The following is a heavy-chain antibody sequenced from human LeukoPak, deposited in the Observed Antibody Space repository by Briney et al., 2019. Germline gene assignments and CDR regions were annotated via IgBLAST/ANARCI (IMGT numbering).Heavy chain of an antibody. CDR1: PGSISRFY. V-gene: IGHV4-59*08. D-gene: IGHD4-17*01. CDR2: IFHIGNT. CDR3: AGTVTTHFAY. Sequence: PSETLSLTCSVSPGSISRFYWSWIRQAPGKEPEWSGYIFHIGNTNYNPSLRGRVTISIDTSKNEFSLDLTSVTAADTAVYYCAGTVTTHFAYWGQGALVTVSS. J-gene: IGHJ4*02.